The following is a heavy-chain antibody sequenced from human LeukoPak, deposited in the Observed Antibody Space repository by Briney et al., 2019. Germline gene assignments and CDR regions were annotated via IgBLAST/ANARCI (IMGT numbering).Heavy chain of an antibody. D-gene: IGHD2-2*02. V-gene: IGHV3-23*01. Sequence: PGGSLRLSCAASGFTFSSYAMSWVRQAPGKGLEWVSAISGSGGSTYYADSVKGRFTISRDNSKNTLYLQMNSLRAEDTAVCYCAKVYCSSTSCYTLMYYFDYWGQGTLVTVSS. CDR3: AKVYCSSTSCYTLMYYFDY. CDR1: GFTFSSYA. CDR2: ISGSGGST. J-gene: IGHJ4*02.